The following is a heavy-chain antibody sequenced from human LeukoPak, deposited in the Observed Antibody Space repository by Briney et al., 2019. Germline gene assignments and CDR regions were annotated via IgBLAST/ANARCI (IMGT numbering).Heavy chain of an antibody. CDR1: GLIFSESA. V-gene: IGHV3-73*01. Sequence: PGGSLKLSCAASGLIFSESAIHWARQASGKGLEWVGRIRGKAYTYATTYAESVQGRFTISRDDSKNTTYLQMNSLKTEDTAVYYCSTTVTARGQGTLVTVST. CDR3: STTVTA. J-gene: IGHJ4*02. D-gene: IGHD4-17*01. CDR2: IRGKAYTYAT.